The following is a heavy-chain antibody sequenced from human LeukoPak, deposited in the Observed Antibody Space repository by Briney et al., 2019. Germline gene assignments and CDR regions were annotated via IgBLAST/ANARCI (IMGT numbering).Heavy chain of an antibody. D-gene: IGHD3-22*01. CDR2: IYHTGST. CDR3: ASGGTAVVMALTYYFDT. Sequence: SETLSLTCAVSGYSISSGYYWGWIRQPPGKGLEWIGSIYHTGSTYYNPSLQSRVTISLDSPKNQFSLKLTSVAAADTAVYYCASGGTAVVMALTYYFDTWGQGTPVTVSS. CDR1: GYSISSGYY. V-gene: IGHV4-38-2*01. J-gene: IGHJ4*02.